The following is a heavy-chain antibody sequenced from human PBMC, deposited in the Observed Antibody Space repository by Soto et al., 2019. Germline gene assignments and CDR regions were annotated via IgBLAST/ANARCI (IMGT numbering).Heavy chain of an antibody. CDR2: ISYSGTT. CDR3: ARDQGGGWSNIDY. D-gene: IGHD6-19*01. Sequence: QVQLQESGPGLVKPSETLSLTCTVSGGSISSYYWSWIRQPPGKGLEWIGYISYSGTTNYNPSLMSRVTMSVDTSKNQFSLKLSSVSAADTAVYYCARDQGGGWSNIDYWGQGTLVTVSS. V-gene: IGHV4-59*01. CDR1: GGSISSYY. J-gene: IGHJ4*02.